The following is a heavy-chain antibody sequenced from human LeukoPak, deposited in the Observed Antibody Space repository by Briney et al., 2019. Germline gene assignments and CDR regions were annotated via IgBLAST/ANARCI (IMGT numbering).Heavy chain of an antibody. CDR2: IYYSGST. CDR3: AGALSSSGLYFQY. Sequence: SETLSLTCTVSGGSISSGDYYWSWIRQPPGKGLEWIGYIYYSGSTYYHPSLKSRVTISVDTSKNQFSLKLSSVTAADTAVYYCAGALSSSGLYFQYWGQGTLVTVSS. J-gene: IGHJ1*01. D-gene: IGHD3-22*01. V-gene: IGHV4-30-4*01. CDR1: GGSISSGDYY.